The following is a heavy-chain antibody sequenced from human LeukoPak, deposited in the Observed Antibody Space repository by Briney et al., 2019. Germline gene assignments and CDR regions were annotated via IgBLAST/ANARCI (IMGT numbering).Heavy chain of an antibody. D-gene: IGHD4/OR15-4a*01. Sequence: SETLSLTCTVSGGSISSGSYYWSWIRQPAGKGLEWIGRIYTSGSTNYNPSLKSRVTISVDTSKNQFSLKLSSVTAADTAVYYCARGYGGSYNWFDPWGQGTLVTVSS. J-gene: IGHJ5*02. CDR3: ARGYGGSYNWFDP. V-gene: IGHV4-61*02. CDR1: GGSISSGSYY. CDR2: IYTSGST.